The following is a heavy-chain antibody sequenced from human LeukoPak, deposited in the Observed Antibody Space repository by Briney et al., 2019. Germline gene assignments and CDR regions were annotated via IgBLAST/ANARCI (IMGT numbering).Heavy chain of an antibody. Sequence: PSETLPLTCSVSGGSISSSSYYWGWLRQSPGKGLEWIGSMYYRGTTYENSSLKSRLTLSIDTSNNQFSLKLTSVTAADRAVYYCAREYSRSVVAGSRPDLWGQGLLVTVSS. J-gene: IGHJ4*02. D-gene: IGHD2-21*01. CDR2: MYYRGTT. V-gene: IGHV4-39*02. CDR3: AREYSRSVVAGSRPDL. CDR1: GGSISSSSYY.